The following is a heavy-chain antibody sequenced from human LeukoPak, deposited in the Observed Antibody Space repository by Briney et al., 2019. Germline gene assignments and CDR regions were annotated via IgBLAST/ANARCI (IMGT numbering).Heavy chain of an antibody. CDR3: ARLHSNTFDY. Sequence: SETLSLTCTVSGGSMSSYYWSWIRQPPGKGLEWIGYTYYSGNTNCNPSLKSRVTISVDTSKNQFSLKLNSVTAADTAVYSCARLHSNTFDYWGQGTLVTVSS. CDR1: GGSMSSYY. V-gene: IGHV4-59*01. CDR2: TYYSGNT. D-gene: IGHD4-11*01. J-gene: IGHJ4*02.